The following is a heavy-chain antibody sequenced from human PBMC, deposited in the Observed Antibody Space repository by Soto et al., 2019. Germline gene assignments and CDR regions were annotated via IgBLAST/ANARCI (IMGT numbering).Heavy chain of an antibody. D-gene: IGHD6-13*01. CDR2: IIPILGIA. CDR3: ARYSSSMGYYYYGMEV. J-gene: IGHJ6*02. V-gene: IGHV1-69*02. CDR1: GGTFSSYT. Sequence: QVQLVQSGAEVKKPGSSVKVSCKASGGTFSSYTISWVRQAPGQGLEWMGRIIPILGIANYAQKFQGRVTITXXKXTXXAYMELSSLRSEDTAVYYCARYSSSMGYYYYGMEVWGQGTTVTVSS.